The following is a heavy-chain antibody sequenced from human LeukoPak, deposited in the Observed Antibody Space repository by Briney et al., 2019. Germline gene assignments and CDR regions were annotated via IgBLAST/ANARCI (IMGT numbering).Heavy chain of an antibody. D-gene: IGHD3-16*01. CDR2: INPSDGAT. CDR1: GYTFTMYY. J-gene: IGHJ6*03. V-gene: IGHV1-46*01. Sequence: GASVKVSCKASGYTFTMYYIHWVRQAPGQGLEWMGMINPSDGATTYAQRFQGRVTMTRDMSTTTVYMDLRSLRSEDTAVYFCGRELIRGLSGSFGGLFASYYTYYYMDVWGRGTTVTVSS. CDR3: GRELIRGLSGSFGGLFASYYTYYYMDV.